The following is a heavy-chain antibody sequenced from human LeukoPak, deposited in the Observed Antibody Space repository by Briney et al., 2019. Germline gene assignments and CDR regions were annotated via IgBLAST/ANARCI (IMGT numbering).Heavy chain of an antibody. J-gene: IGHJ4*02. Sequence: GGSLRLSCEASGFTFTSYGIHWVRQAPGKGLEWVAVISYDGSNKYYADSVEGRFAISRDNSKNTVYLQMNSLRAEDTAVYYCARNYASGTYDFGYWGQGALVTVSS. CDR2: ISYDGSNK. CDR1: GFTFTSYG. D-gene: IGHD3-10*01. CDR3: ARNYASGTYDFGY. V-gene: IGHV3-30*19.